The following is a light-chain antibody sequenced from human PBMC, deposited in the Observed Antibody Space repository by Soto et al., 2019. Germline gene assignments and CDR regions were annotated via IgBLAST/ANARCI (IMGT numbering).Light chain of an antibody. Sequence: IQLTQSPSSLSASVGDRVTITCRAGQDIGSALAWYQQRPGKAPKLLLYDASNLGALFPSRFSGSGSGTDFTLTITSLRREDFATDYFQLFNGFPLIFVGGTKVQIK. CDR2: DAS. J-gene: IGKJ4*01. V-gene: IGKV1-13*02. CDR1: QDIGSA. CDR3: QLFNGFPLI.